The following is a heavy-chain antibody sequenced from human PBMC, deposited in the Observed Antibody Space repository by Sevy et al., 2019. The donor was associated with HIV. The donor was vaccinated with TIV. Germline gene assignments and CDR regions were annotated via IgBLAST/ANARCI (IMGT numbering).Heavy chain of an antibody. D-gene: IGHD6-13*01. CDR3: ATHAGIAAAGRVFDY. V-gene: IGHV3-72*01. Sequence: GGSLRLSCVASGFTFSDHYMEWVRQAPGKGLEWVGRTRNKADGYTTEYAGSRKGRFTSSRDESKNSLYVQMNSLKAEDRAVYYCATHAGIAAAGRVFDYWGQGTLVTVSS. CDR1: GFTFSDHY. CDR2: TRNKADGYTT. J-gene: IGHJ4*02.